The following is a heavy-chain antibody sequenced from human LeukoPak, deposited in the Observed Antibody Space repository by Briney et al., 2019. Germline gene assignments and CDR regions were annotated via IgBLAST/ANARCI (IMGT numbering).Heavy chain of an antibody. J-gene: IGHJ6*02. CDR2: ISYDGSNK. D-gene: IGHD3-22*01. CDR3: AKESRPYYYDSSGVYYYGMDV. Sequence: PGGSLRLSCAASGFTFSSYAMHWVRQAPGKGLEWVAVISYDGSNKYYADSVKGRFTISRDNSRNTLYLQMDSLRAEDTAVYYCAKESRPYYYDSSGVYYYGMDVWGQGTTVTVSS. CDR1: GFTFSSYA. V-gene: IGHV3-30-3*01.